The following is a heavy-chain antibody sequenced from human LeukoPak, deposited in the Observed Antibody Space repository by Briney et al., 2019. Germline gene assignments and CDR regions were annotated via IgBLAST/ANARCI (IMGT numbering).Heavy chain of an antibody. Sequence: PGGSLRLSCAASGFTFSSYAMSWVRQAPGKGLEWVSAIIGSGSSTYYADSVKGRFTISRDNSKNTLYLQMNSLRAEDTAVYYCARDRFLGGFDYWGQGTLVTVSS. CDR1: GFTFSSYA. V-gene: IGHV3-23*01. J-gene: IGHJ4*02. CDR3: ARDRFLGGFDY. D-gene: IGHD3-16*01. CDR2: IIGSGSST.